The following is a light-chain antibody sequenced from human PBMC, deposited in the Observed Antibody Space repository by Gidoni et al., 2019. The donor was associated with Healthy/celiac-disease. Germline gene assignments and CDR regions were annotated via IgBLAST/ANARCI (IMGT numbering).Light chain of an antibody. CDR3: MQGIHLPLT. CDR1: QSILHSVGKTY. V-gene: IGKV2-29*02. CDR2: EVS. Sequence: DIVMTQTPLSLSVTPGQPASSSCQSSQSILHSVGKTYWYWYLQKPGQSPQLLVYEVSSRFSGVPDRFSCSGSGTDFTLTISRVDAEDFGVYYCMQGIHLPLTCGGGTKVEIK. J-gene: IGKJ4*01.